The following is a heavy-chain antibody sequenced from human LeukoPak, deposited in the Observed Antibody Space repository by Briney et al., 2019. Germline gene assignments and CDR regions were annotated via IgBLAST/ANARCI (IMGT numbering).Heavy chain of an antibody. CDR3: AKADGWFGELFTSSIDY. V-gene: IGHV3-30*18. J-gene: IGHJ4*02. D-gene: IGHD3-10*01. CDR2: ISYDGSNK. CDR1: GFTFSSYG. Sequence: PGRSLRLSCAASGFTFSSYGMHWVRQAPGKGLEWVAVISYDGSNKYYADSVKGRFTISRDNSKNTLYLQMNSLRAEDTAVYYCAKADGWFGELFTSSIDYWGQGTLVTVSS.